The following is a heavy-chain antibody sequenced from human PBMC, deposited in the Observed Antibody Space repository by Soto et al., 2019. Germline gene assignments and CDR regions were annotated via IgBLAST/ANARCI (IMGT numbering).Heavy chain of an antibody. J-gene: IGHJ4*02. CDR1: GASISRYY. CDR2: IYYSGST. CDR3: ARLAYYDSSDLDY. D-gene: IGHD3-22*01. V-gene: IGHV4-59*08. Sequence: PSETLSLTCTVSGASISRYYWTWIRQPPGKGLEWIGYIYYSGSTKYNPSLKSRVTISVDTSKNQFSLKLSSVTAADTAVYYCARLAYYDSSDLDYWGQGTLVTVSS.